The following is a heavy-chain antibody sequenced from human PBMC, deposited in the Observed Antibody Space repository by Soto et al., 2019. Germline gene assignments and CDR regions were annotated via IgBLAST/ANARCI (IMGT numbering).Heavy chain of an antibody. J-gene: IGHJ4*02. CDR3: AKDGSRAVAGNLDY. CDR1: GFTFSSYA. Sequence: GGSLRLSCAASGFTFSSYAMSWVRQAPGKGLEWVSAISGSGGSTYYADSVKGRFTISRDNSKNTLYLQMNSLRAEDTAVYYCAKDGSRAVAGNLDYWGQGTLVTVSS. D-gene: IGHD6-19*01. V-gene: IGHV3-23*01. CDR2: ISGSGGST.